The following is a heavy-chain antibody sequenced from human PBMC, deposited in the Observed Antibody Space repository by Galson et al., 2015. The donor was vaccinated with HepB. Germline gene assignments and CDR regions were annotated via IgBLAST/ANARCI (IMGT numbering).Heavy chain of an antibody. CDR3: ARGGMATIGGPTFDY. Sequence: SVKVSCKASGYSFTRYNINWIRQAPGQGPEWMGWSSGYNSDTRYVQKFQDRVTMTRDTSTGTAYMELTSLRYDDTAVYYCARGGMATIGGPTFDYWGQGTLVTVSS. V-gene: IGHV1-18*01. CDR1: GYSFTRYN. J-gene: IGHJ4*02. CDR2: SSGYNSDT. D-gene: IGHD5-24*01.